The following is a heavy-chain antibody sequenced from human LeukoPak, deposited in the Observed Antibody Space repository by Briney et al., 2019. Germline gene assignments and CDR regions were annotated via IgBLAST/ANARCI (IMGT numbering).Heavy chain of an antibody. CDR2: TYYRSKWYN. J-gene: IGHJ4*02. CDR3: ARVVGATTQPAFDY. D-gene: IGHD1-26*01. V-gene: IGHV6-1*01. CDR1: GDSVSSNSAA. Sequence: SQTLSLTCAISGDSVSSNSAAWNWIRQSPSRGLEWLGRTYYRSKWYNDYAVSVKSRITINPDTSKNPFSLQLNSVTPEDTAVYYCARVVGATTQPAFDYWGQGTLVTVSS.